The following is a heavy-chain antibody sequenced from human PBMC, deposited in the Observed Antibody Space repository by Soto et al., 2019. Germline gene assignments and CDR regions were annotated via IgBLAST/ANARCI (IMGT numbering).Heavy chain of an antibody. J-gene: IGHJ5*02. CDR1: GGSISSYY. D-gene: IGHD3-22*01. CDR2: IYYSGST. CDR3: ARHLGYDSSGYYRNWFDP. V-gene: IGHV4-59*08. Sequence: SETLSLTCTVSGGSISSYYWSWIRQPPGKGLEWIGYIYYSGSTNFNPSLKSRVTISVDTSKNQFSLKLSSVTAADTAVYYCARHLGYDSSGYYRNWFDPWGQGTLVTVSS.